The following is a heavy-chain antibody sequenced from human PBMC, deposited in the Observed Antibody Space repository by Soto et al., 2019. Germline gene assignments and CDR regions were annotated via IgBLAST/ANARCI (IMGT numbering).Heavy chain of an antibody. CDR3: AREDYYDSSGYYYALDY. V-gene: IGHV1-69*06. Sequence: QVQLVQSGAEVKKPGSSVKVSCKASGGTFSSYDISWVRQAPGQGLEWMGGIIPIFGTANYAQKFQGRVTITADKSTSTAYMELSSLRSEDTAVYYCAREDYYDSSGYYYALDYWGQGTLVTVSS. CDR1: GGTFSSYD. D-gene: IGHD3-22*01. CDR2: IIPIFGTA. J-gene: IGHJ4*02.